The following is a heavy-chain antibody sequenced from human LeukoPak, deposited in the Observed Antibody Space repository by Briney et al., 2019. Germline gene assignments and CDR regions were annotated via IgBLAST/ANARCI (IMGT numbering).Heavy chain of an antibody. CDR1: GFTFSSYA. CDR2: ISGSGGST. J-gene: IGHJ4*02. V-gene: IGHV3-23*01. CDR3: AKDRGYYGSSLDY. D-gene: IGHD3-10*01. Sequence: PGGSLRLSCAASGFTFSSYAMSWVRQAPGKGLEWVSAISGSGGSTYYADSVRGRFTISRDNSKNTLYLQMNSLRAEDTAVYYCAKDRGYYGSSLDYWGQGTLVTVSS.